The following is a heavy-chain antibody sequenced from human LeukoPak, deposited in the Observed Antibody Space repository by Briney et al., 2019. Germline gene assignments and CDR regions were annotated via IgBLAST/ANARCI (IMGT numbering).Heavy chain of an antibody. Sequence: SQTLSLTCAISGDSVSSNSAAWTWIRQSPSRGLEWLGRTYYRSKWYNDYALSVKSRITINPDTSKNQFSLQLNSVTSEDTAVYYCVGEGGGYSTNYFFDYWGQGSLVTVSS. CDR2: TYYRSKWYN. V-gene: IGHV6-1*01. CDR1: GDSVSSNSAA. CDR3: VGEGGGYSTNYFFDY. D-gene: IGHD4-23*01. J-gene: IGHJ4*02.